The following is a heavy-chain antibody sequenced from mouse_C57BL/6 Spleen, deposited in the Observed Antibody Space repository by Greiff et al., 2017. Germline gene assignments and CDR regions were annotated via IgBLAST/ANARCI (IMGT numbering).Heavy chain of an antibody. CDR1: GYTFTCYG. V-gene: IGHV1-81*01. Sequence: VQLQQSGAELARPGASVKLSCKSSGYTFTCYGICWVKQRTGQGLEWIGEIYPRGGITYYNEKLKGKVLLTADKSSSTAYVELRSLTSEDSAVCFSGERYSDYSYYAMDYWGQGTSVTVSS. J-gene: IGHJ4*01. D-gene: IGHD2-13*01. CDR3: GERYSDYSYYAMDY. CDR2: IYPRGGIT.